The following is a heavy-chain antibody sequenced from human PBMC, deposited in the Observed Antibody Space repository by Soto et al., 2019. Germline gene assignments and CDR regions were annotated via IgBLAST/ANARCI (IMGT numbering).Heavy chain of an antibody. CDR3: AKEYYGDWRYYYYGMDV. V-gene: IGHV3-30*18. D-gene: IGHD4-17*01. CDR2: ISYEGKTK. J-gene: IGHJ6*02. Sequence: PGGSLILSSAASGLSFSDYAMHSVRPAPGKGLEWVALISYEGKTKYYTESVKGRFLISRDNSKNTLCLQMNSLRAEDTAVYYCAKEYYGDWRYYYYGMDVWGQGTTVTVSS. CDR1: GLSFSDYA.